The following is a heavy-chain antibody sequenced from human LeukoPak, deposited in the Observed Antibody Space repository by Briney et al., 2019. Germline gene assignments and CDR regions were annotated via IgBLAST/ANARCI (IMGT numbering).Heavy chain of an antibody. CDR2: ISYDGSNK. V-gene: IGHV3-30-3*01. Sequence: GGSLRLSCAASGFTFSSYAMHWVRQAPGKGLEWVAVISYDGSNKYYADSVKGRFTISRDNSKNTLYLQMNSLRAEDTAVYYCAREVEQVPIYWGQGTLVTVSS. D-gene: IGHD1/OR15-1a*01. J-gene: IGHJ4*02. CDR3: AREVEQVPIY. CDR1: GFTFSSYA.